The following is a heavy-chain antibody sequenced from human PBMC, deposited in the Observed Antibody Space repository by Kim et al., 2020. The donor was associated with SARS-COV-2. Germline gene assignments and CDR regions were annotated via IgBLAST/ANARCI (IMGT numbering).Heavy chain of an antibody. D-gene: IGHD6-13*01. V-gene: IGHV3-7*03. Sequence: GGSLRLSCAASGFTFSSYWMSWVRQAPGKGLEWVANIKQDGSEKYYVDSVKGRFTISRDNAKNSLYLQMNSLRAEDTAVYYCARDALAAAGGAQESYYYYGMDVWGQGTTVTVSS. CDR3: ARDALAAAGGAQESYYYYGMDV. J-gene: IGHJ6*02. CDR1: GFTFSSYW. CDR2: IKQDGSEK.